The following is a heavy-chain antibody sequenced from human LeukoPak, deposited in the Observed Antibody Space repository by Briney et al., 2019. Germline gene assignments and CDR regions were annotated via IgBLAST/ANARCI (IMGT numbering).Heavy chain of an antibody. J-gene: IGHJ4*02. CDR3: ARASYDILTGYTQWAHFDY. CDR2: INHSGST. V-gene: IGHV4-34*01. Sequence: SETLSLTCAVYGGSSSGYYWSWIRQPPGKGLEWIGEINHSGSTNYNPSLKSRVTISVDTSKNQFSLKLSSVTAADTAVYYCARASYDILTGYTQWAHFDYWGQGTLVTVSS. D-gene: IGHD3-9*01. CDR1: GGSSSGYY.